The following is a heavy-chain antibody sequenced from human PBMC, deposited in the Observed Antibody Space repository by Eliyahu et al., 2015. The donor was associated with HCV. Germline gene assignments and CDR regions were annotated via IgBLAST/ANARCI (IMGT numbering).Heavy chain of an antibody. CDR2: INPNSGGT. J-gene: IGHJ4*02. D-gene: IGHD6-19*01. Sequence: QVQLVQSGAEVKKPGAXVXXSCXASGXTFTGYYMHXVRQXPGQGLEWXGWINPNSGGTNYAQKFQGRVTMTRDTSISTAYMELSRLRSDDTAVYYCARDHQWPLPDYWGQGTLVTVSS. V-gene: IGHV1-2*02. CDR3: ARDHQWPLPDY. CDR1: GXTFTGYY.